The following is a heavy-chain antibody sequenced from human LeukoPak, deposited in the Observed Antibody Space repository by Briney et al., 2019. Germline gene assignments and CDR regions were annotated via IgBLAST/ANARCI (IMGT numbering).Heavy chain of an antibody. J-gene: IGHJ4*02. V-gene: IGHV1-2*02. D-gene: IGHD1-26*01. Sequence: GASVKVSCKASGYTFTGYYMHWVRQAPGQGLEWMGWINPNSGGTNYAQKFQGRVTMTRDTSISTAYMELRSLTSDDTAVYYCARDPELRLFDYWGQGTLVTVSS. CDR2: INPNSGGT. CDR1: GYTFTGYY. CDR3: ARDPELRLFDY.